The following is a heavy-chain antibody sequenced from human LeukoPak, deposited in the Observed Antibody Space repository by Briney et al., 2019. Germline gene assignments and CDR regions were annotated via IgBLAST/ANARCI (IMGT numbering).Heavy chain of an antibody. D-gene: IGHD3-10*01. Sequence: PGGSLRLSCAASGFTFSSYVMHWVRQAPGKGLEWVAAIAYEDGRNEYYADSVKGRFTISRDNSKNTVYLQMNSLRAEDTAVYYCAKERPEEYYGSGSYFDYWGQGTLVTVSS. J-gene: IGHJ4*02. CDR2: IAYEDGRNE. CDR3: AKERPEEYYGSGSYFDY. CDR1: GFTFSSYV. V-gene: IGHV3-30*18.